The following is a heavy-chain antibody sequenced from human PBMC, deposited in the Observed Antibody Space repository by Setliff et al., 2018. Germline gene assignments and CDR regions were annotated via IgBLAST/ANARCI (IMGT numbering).Heavy chain of an antibody. CDR3: ASSSGGNYEAYFDY. CDR1: GFAFSDFS. CDR2: ISSRSTTI. V-gene: IGHV3-48*01. Sequence: PGGSLRLSCTDSGFAFSDFSGNWVRQAPGKGLEWIAYISSRSTTIKYAESVRGRFTVSRDISQNTLYLQMNSLSPEDTALYYCASSSGGNYEAYFDYWGQGTLVTVSS. D-gene: IGHD2-15*01. J-gene: IGHJ4*02.